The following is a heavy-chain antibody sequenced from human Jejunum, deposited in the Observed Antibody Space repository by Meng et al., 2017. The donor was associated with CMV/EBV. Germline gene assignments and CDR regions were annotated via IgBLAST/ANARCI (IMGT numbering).Heavy chain of an antibody. Sequence: QVQLQQWGAGLLKPSETLSLTCAVYGGSFSDYFWGWIRQPPGKGLEWIGQINHSGFANYNPSLESRVIISVDTSTNQFSLKLSSVTAADTAVYYCARGQRITLVRGGRFDPWGQGTLVTVSS. CDR1: GGSFSDYF. CDR2: INHSGFA. V-gene: IGHV4-34*01. CDR3: ARGQRITLVRGGRFDP. D-gene: IGHD3-10*01. J-gene: IGHJ5*02.